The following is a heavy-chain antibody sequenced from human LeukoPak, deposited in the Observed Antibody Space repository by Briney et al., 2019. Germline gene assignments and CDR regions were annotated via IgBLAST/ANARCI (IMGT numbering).Heavy chain of an antibody. CDR3: ARDSFETDIDY. V-gene: IGHV3-7*01. CDR1: GFLLSRYW. CDR2: IKEDGSEK. Sequence: PGGSLRLSCAASGFLLSRYWMSWVRQAPGKGLEWVANIKEDGSEKYYVESMKGRFTISRDNVKNSLYLQINSLRAEDTAVYYCARDSFETDIDYWGQGTLVTVSS. J-gene: IGHJ4*02. D-gene: IGHD1-14*01.